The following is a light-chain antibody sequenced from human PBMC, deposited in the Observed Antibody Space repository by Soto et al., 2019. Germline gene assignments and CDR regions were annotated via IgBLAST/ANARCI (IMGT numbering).Light chain of an antibody. V-gene: IGLV2-8*01. J-gene: IGLJ3*02. Sequence: QSVLTQPPSASGSPGQSVTISCTGTSSDVGGYFYVSWYQQHPGKAPKLMIYEVTKRPSGVPDRFSGSKSSNTASLTVSGLQAEDEAEYYCSSYAGSNNWVFGGGTKVTVL. CDR1: SSDVGGYFY. CDR3: SSYAGSNNWV. CDR2: EVT.